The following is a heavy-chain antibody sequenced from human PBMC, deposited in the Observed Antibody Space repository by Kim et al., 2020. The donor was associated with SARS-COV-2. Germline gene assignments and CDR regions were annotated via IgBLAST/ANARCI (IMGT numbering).Heavy chain of an antibody. D-gene: IGHD2-2*01. CDR2: INTNTGNP. J-gene: IGHJ6*03. CDR3: ARAAGYCSSTSCPPFYYYYYYMDV. V-gene: IGHV7-4-1*02. Sequence: ASVKVSCKASGYTFTSYAMNWVRQAPGQGLEWMGWINTNTGNPTYAQGFTGRFVFSLDTSVSTAYLQISSLKAEDTAVYYCARAAGYCSSTSCPPFYYYYYYMDVGGKGNTVTVPS. CDR1: GYTFTSYA.